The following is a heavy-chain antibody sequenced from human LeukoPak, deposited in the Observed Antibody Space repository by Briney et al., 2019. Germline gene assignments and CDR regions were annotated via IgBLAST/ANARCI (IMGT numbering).Heavy chain of an antibody. CDR1: GFTFSSYA. CDR3: AKNRGAGSHYYYHMNV. Sequence: GGSLRLSYAASGFTFSSYAMSWVRLAPGKGLEWDSNISGRGDSTYYADSVKGRFTISRDNSKNTLYLQMNSLRLEDTAGYYCAKNRGAGSHYYYHMNVWGKGTTVTVSS. D-gene: IGHD1-26*01. CDR2: ISGRGDST. J-gene: IGHJ6*03. V-gene: IGHV3-23*01.